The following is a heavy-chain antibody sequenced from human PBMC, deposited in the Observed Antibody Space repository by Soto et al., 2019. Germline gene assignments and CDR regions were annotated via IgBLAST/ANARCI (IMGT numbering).Heavy chain of an antibody. Sequence: PSETLSLTCTVSGGSISSGGYYWSWIRQHPGKGLEWIGYIYYSGSTYYNPSLKSRVTISVDTSKNQFSLKLSSVTAADTAVYYCARERYYDSSGYDYWGQGTLVTVSS. J-gene: IGHJ4*02. V-gene: IGHV4-31*03. CDR2: IYYSGST. CDR1: GGSISSGGYY. CDR3: ARERYYDSSGYDY. D-gene: IGHD3-22*01.